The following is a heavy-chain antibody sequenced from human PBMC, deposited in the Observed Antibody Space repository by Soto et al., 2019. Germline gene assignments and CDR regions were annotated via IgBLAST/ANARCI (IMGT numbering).Heavy chain of an antibody. Sequence: ASVKVSCKASGGTFSSYAISWVQQAPGQGLEWMGWISANNGNTNYAQKLQGRVTMTTDTSTSTAYMELRSLRSDDTAVYYCARARVYCSGGSCYHDYWGQGTLVTVSS. CDR1: GGTFSSYA. D-gene: IGHD2-15*01. CDR3: ARARVYCSGGSCYHDY. J-gene: IGHJ4*02. CDR2: ISANNGNT. V-gene: IGHV1-18*01.